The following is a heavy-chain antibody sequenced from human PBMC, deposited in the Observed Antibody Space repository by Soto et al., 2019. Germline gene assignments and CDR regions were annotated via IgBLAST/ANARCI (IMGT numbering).Heavy chain of an antibody. J-gene: IGHJ6*02. Sequence: PGGSMRLSCAASGFTFNSYAMHWVRQAPGKGLEWVAVISYDGSNKYYADSVKGRFTISRDNSKNTLYLQMNSLRAEDTAVYYCARDPLLYDFWSGSHYYYYGMDVWGQGTTVTVSS. D-gene: IGHD3-3*01. V-gene: IGHV3-30-3*01. CDR1: GFTFNSYA. CDR3: ARDPLLYDFWSGSHYYYYGMDV. CDR2: ISYDGSNK.